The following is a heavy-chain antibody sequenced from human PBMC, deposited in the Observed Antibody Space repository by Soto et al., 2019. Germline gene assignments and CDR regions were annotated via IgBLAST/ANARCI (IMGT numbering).Heavy chain of an antibody. Sequence: QVQLQQWGAGLLKPSETLSLTCAVYGGSFSGYYWSWIRQPPGKGLEWIGEINHSGSTNYNPSLTSRVTISVDTSKNQFSLKLSSVTAADTAVYYCARGTRAAAGRAAVWFDPWGQGTLVTVSS. D-gene: IGHD6-13*01. CDR1: GGSFSGYY. V-gene: IGHV4-34*01. J-gene: IGHJ5*02. CDR2: INHSGST. CDR3: ARGTRAAAGRAAVWFDP.